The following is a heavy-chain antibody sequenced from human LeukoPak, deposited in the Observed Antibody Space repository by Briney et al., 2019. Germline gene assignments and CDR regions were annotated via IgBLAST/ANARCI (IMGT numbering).Heavy chain of an antibody. CDR1: GGSVSSGSYY. D-gene: IGHD4-17*01. J-gene: IGHJ4*02. V-gene: IGHV4-61*01. Sequence: SETLSLTCPVSGGSVSSGSYYWSWIRQPPGKGLEWIGYIYYSGSTNYNPSLKSRVTISVDTSKNQFSLKLSSVTAADTAVYYCARSIIYGSLYYFDYWGQGTLVTVSS. CDR2: IYYSGST. CDR3: ARSIIYGSLYYFDY.